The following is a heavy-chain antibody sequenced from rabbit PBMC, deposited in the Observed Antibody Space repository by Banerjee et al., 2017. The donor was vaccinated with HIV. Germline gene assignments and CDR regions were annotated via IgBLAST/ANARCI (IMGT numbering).Heavy chain of an antibody. CDR1: GFSFSSSYY. CDR3: AREDAGYAGYGYATTRLDL. D-gene: IGHD6-1*01. Sequence: QSLEESGGDLVKPGASLTLTCTASGFSFSSSYYMCWVRQAPGKGLERIACIYTSSGSTWYASWVNGRFTISRSTSLNTVDLKMTSLTAADTATYFCAREDAGYAGYGYATTRLDLWGQGTLVTVS. CDR2: IYTSSGST. V-gene: IGHV1S43*01. J-gene: IGHJ3*01.